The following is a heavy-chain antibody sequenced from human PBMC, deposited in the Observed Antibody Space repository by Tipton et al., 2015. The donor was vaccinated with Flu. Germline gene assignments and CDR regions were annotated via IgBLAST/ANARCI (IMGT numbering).Heavy chain of an antibody. D-gene: IGHD3-22*01. CDR3: ARDLKWSSAYYNPFGY. J-gene: IGHJ4*02. Sequence: AGLVKPSETLSLTCAVYGESFSGFYWSWIRQPPGKGLEWIGEISHTGSANSSPSLKGRVTMSVDTSKNQFSLKLTSVTAADTAVYYCARDLKWSSAYYNPFGYWGQGTLVTVSS. CDR1: GESFSGFY. CDR2: ISHTGSA. V-gene: IGHV4-34*01.